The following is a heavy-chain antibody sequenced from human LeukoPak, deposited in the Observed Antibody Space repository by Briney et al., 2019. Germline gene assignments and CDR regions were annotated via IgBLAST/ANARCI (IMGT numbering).Heavy chain of an antibody. V-gene: IGHV3-21*06. CDR3: ARGGVYCSGNPCHSYDAFDV. CDR2: ITCVNT. Sequence: PGGSLRLSCKVSGFTLREFTMNWVRQAPGRGLEWFSSITCVNTKNADSVKGGFTVSRDFGESLLYLQLNTLRVEDTAVDYCARGGVYCSGNPCHSYDAFDVWGQGTVDSVS. CDR1: GFTLREFT. J-gene: IGHJ3*01. D-gene: IGHD2-15*01.